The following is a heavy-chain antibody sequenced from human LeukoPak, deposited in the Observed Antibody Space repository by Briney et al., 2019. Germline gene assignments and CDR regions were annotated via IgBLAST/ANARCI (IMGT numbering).Heavy chain of an antibody. CDR3: AKGGGYSDYHLGYFDY. CDR2: ISDDGSGT. CDR1: GFTLSSYW. V-gene: IGHV3-74*01. J-gene: IGHJ4*02. D-gene: IGHD4-11*01. Sequence: GGSLRLSCAASGFTLSSYWMHWVRQAPGKGLVWVSRISDDGSGTSYADSVKGRFTISRDNAKNTLYLQMNSLRAEDMALYYCAKGGGYSDYHLGYFDYWGQGTLVTVSS.